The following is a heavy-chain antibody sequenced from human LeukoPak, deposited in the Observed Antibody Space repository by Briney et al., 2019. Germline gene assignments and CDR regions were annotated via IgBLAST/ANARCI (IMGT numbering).Heavy chain of an antibody. V-gene: IGHV1-2*02. Sequence: ASVKVSCKASGYTFTGYYMHWVRQAPGQGLEWMGWINPNSGGTNYAQKFQGRVTMTRDTSISTAYMELSRLRSDDTAVYYCARVFTSMTNWFDPWRQGTLVTVSS. J-gene: IGHJ5*02. D-gene: IGHD2-2*01. CDR1: GYTFTGYY. CDR2: INPNSGGT. CDR3: ARVFTSMTNWFDP.